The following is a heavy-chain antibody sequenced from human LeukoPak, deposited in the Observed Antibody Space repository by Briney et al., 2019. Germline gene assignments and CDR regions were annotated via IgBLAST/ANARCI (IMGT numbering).Heavy chain of an antibody. D-gene: IGHD3-10*01. CDR1: GGSISSSSYY. Sequence: KTSETLSLTCTVSGGSISSSSYYWGWIRQPPGKGLEWIGSIYYSGSTYYNPSLKSRVTISVDTSKNQFSLKLSSVTAADTAVYYCARESAPHTKHLLLWFGELSGTFRGYYYMDVWGKGTTVTVSS. CDR3: ARESAPHTKHLLLWFGELSGTFRGYYYMDV. CDR2: IYYSGST. J-gene: IGHJ6*03. V-gene: IGHV4-39*07.